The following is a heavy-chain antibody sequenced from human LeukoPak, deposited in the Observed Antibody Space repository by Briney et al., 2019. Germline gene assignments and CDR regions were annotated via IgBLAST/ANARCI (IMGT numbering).Heavy chain of an antibody. V-gene: IGHV1-24*01. D-gene: IGHD3-22*01. CDR2: FDPEDGET. CDR3: ATVADYYDSSGYYSGGFVI. Sequence: ASVKVSCKVSGYTLTDSSMHWVRQAPGKGLEWMGGFDPEDGETIYAQKFQGRVTMTEDTSTDTAYMELNSLRSEDTAVYYCATVADYYDSSGYYSGGFVIWGQGTMVSVSS. CDR1: GYTLTDSS. J-gene: IGHJ3*02.